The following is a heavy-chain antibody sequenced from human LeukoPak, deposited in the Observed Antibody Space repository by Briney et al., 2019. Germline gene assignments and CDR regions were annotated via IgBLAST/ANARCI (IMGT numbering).Heavy chain of an antibody. CDR2: IYSGGST. D-gene: IGHD1-26*01. V-gene: IGHV3-66*01. CDR1: GFTVSSNY. CDR3: ARRSFGGTIDY. Sequence: GGSLRLSCAASGFTVSSNYMSWVSQAPGKGLEWVSVIYSGGSTYYADSVKGRFTISRDNSKNTLYLQMNSLRAEDTAVYYCARRSFGGTIDYWGQGTLVTVSS. J-gene: IGHJ4*02.